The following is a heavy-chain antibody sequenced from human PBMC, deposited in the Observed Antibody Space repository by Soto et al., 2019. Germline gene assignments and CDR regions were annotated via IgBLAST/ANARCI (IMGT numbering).Heavy chain of an antibody. CDR3: ARRDDILTDYYHAYSYGMDV. Sequence: SVKVSCKASGCTFSSYAISWVRQAPGQGREWMGGIIPIFGTANYAQKFQGRVTITADESTSTAYMELSSLRSEDTAVYYCARRDDILTDYYHAYSYGMDVLGEGTTVTVSS. V-gene: IGHV1-69*13. J-gene: IGHJ6*04. D-gene: IGHD3-9*01. CDR1: GCTFSSYA. CDR2: IIPIFGTA.